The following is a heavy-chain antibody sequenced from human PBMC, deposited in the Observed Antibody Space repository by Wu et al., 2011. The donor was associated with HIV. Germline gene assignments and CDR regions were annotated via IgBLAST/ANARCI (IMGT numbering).Heavy chain of an antibody. D-gene: IGHD2-21*02. CDR1: GYPFTGYY. CDR2: INPHSGGT. V-gene: IGHV1-2*02. Sequence: QVQLVQSGAEVKKPGASVKVSCKASGYPFTGYYMHWVRQAPGQGLEWMGWINPHSGGTNYAQKFQGRVSFYRTRELGIAYMDLRNLRFDDTAVYFCARKTAGDVSGDNRGFFFDLWGRGSRIIVSS. J-gene: IGHJ2*01. CDR3: ARKTAGDVSGDNRGFFFDL.